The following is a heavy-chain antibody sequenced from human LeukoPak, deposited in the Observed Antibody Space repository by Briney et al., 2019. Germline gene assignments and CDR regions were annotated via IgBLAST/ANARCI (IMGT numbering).Heavy chain of an antibody. CDR3: GRAPYGPLDH. J-gene: IGHJ4*02. D-gene: IGHD3-10*01. CDR1: GDSISSGSYF. CDR2: ISTTGST. V-gene: IGHV4-61*02. Sequence: SETLSLTCTVSGDSISSGSYFWSWIRQPAGKGLEWIGRISTTGSTNYNPSLKSRISISAVTSKNQFSLSLTSVTAADTAVYYCGRAPYGPLDHWGQGILVTVSS.